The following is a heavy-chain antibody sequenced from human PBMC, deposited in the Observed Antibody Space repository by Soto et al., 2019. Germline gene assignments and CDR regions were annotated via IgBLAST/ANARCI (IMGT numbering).Heavy chain of an antibody. J-gene: IGHJ4*02. D-gene: IGHD3-9*01. Sequence: QVQLVQSGAEVKKPGASVKVSCKASGYTFTSYYMHWVRQAPGQGLAWLGIINPSGGSTCYAQKFQGRVTMTRDTSTSTVYMELSSLRSEDTAVYYCARGRRGELRYFDWPPVQAFDYWGQGTLVTVSS. CDR1: GYTFTSYY. V-gene: IGHV1-46*03. CDR2: INPSGGST. CDR3: ARGRRGELRYFDWPPVQAFDY.